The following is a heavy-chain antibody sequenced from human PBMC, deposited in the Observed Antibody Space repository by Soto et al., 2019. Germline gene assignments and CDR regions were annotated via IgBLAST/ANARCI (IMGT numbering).Heavy chain of an antibody. CDR2: IGGSGGST. V-gene: IGHV3-23*01. CDR1: GFTFSSYA. J-gene: IGHJ4*02. Sequence: PGGSLRLSCAASGFTFSSYAMSWVRQAPGKGLEWVSAIGGSGGSTYYADSVKGRFTISRDNSKNTLYLQMNSLRAEDTAVYYCAKGPRYYYDSSGYYSYWGQGTLVTVSS. CDR3: AKGPRYYYDSSGYYSY. D-gene: IGHD3-22*01.